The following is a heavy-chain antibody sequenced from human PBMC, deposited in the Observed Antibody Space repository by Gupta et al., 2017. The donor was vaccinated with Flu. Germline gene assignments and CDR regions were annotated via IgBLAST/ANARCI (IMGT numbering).Heavy chain of an antibody. CDR1: GYTFTSYG. Sequence: QVQLVQSGAEVKKPGASVKVSCKASGYTFTSYGISWVRQAPGQGIEWMGWISAYNGNTNDAQKLQGRVTMTTDTSTSTAYMELRSLRSDDTAVYYCAREGLMTTERGIFYYYYYYMDVWGKGTTVTVSS. CDR2: ISAYNGNT. J-gene: IGHJ6*03. V-gene: IGHV1-18*01. D-gene: IGHD4-11*01. CDR3: AREGLMTTERGIFYYYYYYMDV.